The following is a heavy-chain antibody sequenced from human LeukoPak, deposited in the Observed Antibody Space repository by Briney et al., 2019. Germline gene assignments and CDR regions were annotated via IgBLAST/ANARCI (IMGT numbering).Heavy chain of an antibody. CDR2: INSDGSST. CDR1: GFTFSSYW. J-gene: IGHJ6*02. Sequence: GGSLRLSCAASGFTFSSYWMYWVRQAPGKGLVWVSRINSDGSSTSYADSVKGRFTISRDNAKNTLYLQMNSLRAEDTAVYYCSKDIPRGSYGGFEYFHPDSPLYYYRLDVWGPGTTVTVSS. D-gene: IGHD4-23*01. V-gene: IGHV3-74*01. CDR3: SKDIPRGSYGGFEYFHPDSPLYYYRLDV.